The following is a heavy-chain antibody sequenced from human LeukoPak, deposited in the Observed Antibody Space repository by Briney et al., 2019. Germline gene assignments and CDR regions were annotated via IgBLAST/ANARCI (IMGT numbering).Heavy chain of an antibody. CDR2: TYYRSKWYN. CDR3: ARAEYHRYNWNDHYYYYMDV. V-gene: IGHV6-1*01. CDR1: GDSVSSNSAA. J-gene: IGHJ6*03. D-gene: IGHD1-1*01. Sequence: SQTLSLTCAISGDSVSSNSAAWNWIRQSPSRGLEWLGRTYYRSKWYNDYAVSVKSRITINPDTSKNQFSLQLNSVTPEDTAVYYCARAEYHRYNWNDHYYYYMDVWGKGTTVTVSS.